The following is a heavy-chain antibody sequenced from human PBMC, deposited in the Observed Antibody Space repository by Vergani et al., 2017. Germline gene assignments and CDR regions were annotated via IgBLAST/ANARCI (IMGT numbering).Heavy chain of an antibody. CDR3: ARGRRYSSSWYGDFDY. J-gene: IGHJ4*02. D-gene: IGHD6-13*01. Sequence: QVQLVESGGGLVKPGGSLRLSCAASGFTFSDYYMSWIRQAPGKGLEWVSYISSSSSYKNYADSGKGRFTISRDNAKNSLYLQMNSLRAEDTAVYYCARGRRYSSSWYGDFDYWGQGTLVTVSS. V-gene: IGHV3-11*05. CDR1: GFTFSDYY. CDR2: ISSSSSYK.